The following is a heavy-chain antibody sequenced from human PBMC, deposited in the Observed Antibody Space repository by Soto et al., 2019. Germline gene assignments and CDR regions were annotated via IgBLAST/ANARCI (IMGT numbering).Heavy chain of an antibody. V-gene: IGHV1-3*01. CDR2: INPANGDT. D-gene: IGHD1-26*01. CDR1: GYTFPYFG. J-gene: IGHJ4*02. CDR3: ARRVGDGQFDF. Sequence: QVQLVQSGAEVKKPGASVRVSCRASGYTFPYFGIHWVRQAPGQSLEWMGSINPANGDTPYSQKFHGRVTITSDTSATTVYMEMVRLTSADTAVYYCARRVGDGQFDFWGQGTLITVSS.